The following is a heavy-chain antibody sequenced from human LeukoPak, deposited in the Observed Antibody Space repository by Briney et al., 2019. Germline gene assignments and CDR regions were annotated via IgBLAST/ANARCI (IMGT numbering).Heavy chain of an antibody. J-gene: IGHJ4*02. CDR3: ARDTNAYSYDSSGYYPLDY. D-gene: IGHD3-22*01. Sequence: ASVKVSCKASGYTFTSYYMHWVRRAPGQGLEWMGIITPSGGSTRYAQKFQGRVTMTRDTSTSTVYMELSSLRSEDTALYYCARDTNAYSYDSSGYYPLDYWGQGTLVTVSS. CDR1: GYTFTSYY. CDR2: ITPSGGST. V-gene: IGHV1-46*01.